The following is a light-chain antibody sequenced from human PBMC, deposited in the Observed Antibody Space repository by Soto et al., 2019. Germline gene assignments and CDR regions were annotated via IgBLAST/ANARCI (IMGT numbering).Light chain of an antibody. CDR1: SGDVGGHNY. CDR2: DVS. CDR3: NSYTSSSTYV. Sequence: QSVLTQPVSVSGSPGQSITISCTGTSGDVGGHNYVSWYQQHPGKAPKLMIYDVSNRPSGVSNRFSGSKSGNTASLTISGLQADDEADYYCNSYTSSSTYVFGTGTMVTVL. J-gene: IGLJ1*01. V-gene: IGLV2-14*03.